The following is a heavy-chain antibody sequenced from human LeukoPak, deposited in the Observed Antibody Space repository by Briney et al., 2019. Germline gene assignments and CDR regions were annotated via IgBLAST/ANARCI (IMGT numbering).Heavy chain of an antibody. CDR1: GGSISSSSYY. CDR3: ARLGYCDSSSCYLHYHYYMDV. CDR2: IFYSGST. J-gene: IGHJ6*03. D-gene: IGHD2-2*01. V-gene: IGHV4-39*01. Sequence: SETLSLTCTVSGGSISSSSYYWCWIRQPPGKGLEWTGSIFYSGSTYYNPSLKSRVTISVDTSKTQFSLKLSSVTASDTAVYYCARLGYCDSSSCYLHYHYYMDVWGKGTTVTVSS.